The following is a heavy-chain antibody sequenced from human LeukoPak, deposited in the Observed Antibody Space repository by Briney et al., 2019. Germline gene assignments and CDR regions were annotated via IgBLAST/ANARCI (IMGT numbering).Heavy chain of an antibody. CDR2: IIPIFGTA. J-gene: IGHJ4*02. CDR1: GYTFTSYA. D-gene: IGHD1-26*01. V-gene: IGHV1-69*06. Sequence: SVKVSCKASGYTFTSYAISWVRQAPGQGLEWMGGIIPIFGTANYAQKFQGRVTITADKSTSTAYMELSSLRSEDTAVYYCAREHSGSYYYFDYWGQGTLVTVSS. CDR3: AREHSGSYYYFDY.